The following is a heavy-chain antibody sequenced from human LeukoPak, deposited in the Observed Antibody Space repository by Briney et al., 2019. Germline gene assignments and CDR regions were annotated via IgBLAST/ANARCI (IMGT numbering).Heavy chain of an antibody. Sequence: GGSLRLSCAASGFTFDDYGMSWVRQAPGKGLEWVSGINWNGGSTGYADSVKGRFTISRDNSKNTLYLQMNSLRAEDTAVYARRAGAYSHPYDYWGQGTLVTVSS. CDR2: INWNGGST. V-gene: IGHV3-20*01. CDR1: GFTFDDYG. CDR3: RAGAYSHPYDY. D-gene: IGHD4/OR15-4a*01. J-gene: IGHJ4*02.